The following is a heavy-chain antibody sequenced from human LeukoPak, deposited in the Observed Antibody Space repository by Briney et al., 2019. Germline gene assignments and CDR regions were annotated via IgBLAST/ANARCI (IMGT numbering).Heavy chain of an antibody. V-gene: IGHV3-43*02. Sequence: GGSLRLSCAASGFNFDDYAMHWVRQAPGKGLEWVSLISGDGGSTYYADSVKGRFTISRDNSKNSLYLQMNSLRTENTALYYCAKDINYYDSSGTFDYWGQGTLVTVSS. D-gene: IGHD3-22*01. J-gene: IGHJ4*02. CDR1: GFNFDDYA. CDR2: ISGDGGST. CDR3: AKDINYYDSSGTFDY.